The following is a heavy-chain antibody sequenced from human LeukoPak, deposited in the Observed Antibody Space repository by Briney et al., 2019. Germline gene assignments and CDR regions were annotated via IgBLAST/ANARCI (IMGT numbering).Heavy chain of an antibody. CDR3: AGANYYGSGSYYIRFDP. D-gene: IGHD3-10*01. Sequence: ASVKVSCKASGYTFTSYGISWVRQAPGQGLEWMRWISAYNGNTNYAQKLQGRVTMTTDTSTSTAYMELRSLRSDDTAVYYCAGANYYGSGSYYIRFDPWGQGTLVTVSS. V-gene: IGHV1-18*01. CDR2: ISAYNGNT. J-gene: IGHJ5*02. CDR1: GYTFTSYG.